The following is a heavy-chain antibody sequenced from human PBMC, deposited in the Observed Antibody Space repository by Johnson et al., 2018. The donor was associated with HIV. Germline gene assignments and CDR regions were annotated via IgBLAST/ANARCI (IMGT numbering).Heavy chain of an antibody. V-gene: IGHV3-30*18. D-gene: IGHD3-9*01. J-gene: IGHJ3*02. CDR1: GFTFSSYG. Sequence: QVQLLESGGGVVQPGRSLRLSCAASGFTFSSYGMHWVRQAPGKGLEWVAVISYDGSNKYYADSVKGRFTISRDNSKRTLYLQMNSLRAEDTAVYYCAKVKYYDILTGDPGAFDIWGQGTMVTVS. CDR3: AKVKYYDILTGDPGAFDI. CDR2: ISYDGSNK.